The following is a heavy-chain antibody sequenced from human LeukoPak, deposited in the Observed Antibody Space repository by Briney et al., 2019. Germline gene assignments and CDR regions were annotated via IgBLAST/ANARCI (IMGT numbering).Heavy chain of an antibody. D-gene: IGHD3-3*01. CDR3: ARGGGIFGVLTTAHYYGMDV. CDR2: INPIFRTS. CDR1: GGTFRSSA. V-gene: IGHV1-69*13. J-gene: IGHJ6*02. Sequence: SVKVSCKASGGTFRSSAISWVRQAPGQGLEWMGGINPIFRTSNYAQKFEGRVTITADESTSTAYMELSSLKSEDTAVYYCARGGGIFGVLTTAHYYGMDVWGQGTTVIVAS.